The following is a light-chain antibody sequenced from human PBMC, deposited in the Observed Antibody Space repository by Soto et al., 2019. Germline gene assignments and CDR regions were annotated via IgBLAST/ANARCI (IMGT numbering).Light chain of an antibody. CDR1: QSVSSS. V-gene: IGKV3-15*01. CDR3: QQYNKWPPWT. Sequence: EIVMTQSPATLSVSPGERATLSCRASQSVSSSLAWYQQKPGQAPRLLIYGASTRATGIPARFSGSGSGTEFTLTISSLQSEDFAGYYCQQYNKWPPWTFGQGTKLEI. J-gene: IGKJ2*01. CDR2: GAS.